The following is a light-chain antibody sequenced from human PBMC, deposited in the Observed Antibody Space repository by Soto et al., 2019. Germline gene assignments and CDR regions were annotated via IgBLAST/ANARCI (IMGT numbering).Light chain of an antibody. V-gene: IGKV3-15*01. J-gene: IGKJ4*01. CDR1: QSVSSN. Sequence: EIVMTQSPATLSVSPGERATLSCRASQSVSSNLAWYQQKPGQAPKLLIYDASTRGTGIPARFSGGGSGTDFTLTISSLQSEDFAVYYCQHYNNWPLTFGGGTKVEIK. CDR2: DAS. CDR3: QHYNNWPLT.